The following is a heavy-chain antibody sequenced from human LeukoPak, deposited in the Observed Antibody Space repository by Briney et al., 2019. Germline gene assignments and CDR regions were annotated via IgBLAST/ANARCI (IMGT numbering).Heavy chain of an antibody. D-gene: IGHD4-23*01. CDR1: GGSISSSGYY. J-gene: IGHJ4*02. V-gene: IGHV4-39*07. CDR3: ARDGGNFDIDY. Sequence: KASETLSLTCTVSGGSISSSGYYWGWVRQPPGKGLEWIGSIYYSGSTYYIPSLRSRITISLDTSKSQFSLKLSSVTAADTAVYYCARDGGNFDIDYWGQGTLVTVSS. CDR2: IYYSGST.